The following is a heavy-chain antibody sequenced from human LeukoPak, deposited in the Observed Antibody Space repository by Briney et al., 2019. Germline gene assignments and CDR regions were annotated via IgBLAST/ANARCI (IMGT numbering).Heavy chain of an antibody. Sequence: SETLSLTCTVSGGSISTYYWSWIRQPPGKGLEWIGYIYYSGSTSYNPSLKSRVTISVDTSKNQFSLKLTSVTAADTAVYYCARYAAAGTDYYYYMDVWGKGTTVTVSS. V-gene: IGHV4-59*01. CDR1: GGSISTYY. D-gene: IGHD6-13*01. CDR2: IYYSGST. CDR3: ARYAAAGTDYYYYMDV. J-gene: IGHJ6*03.